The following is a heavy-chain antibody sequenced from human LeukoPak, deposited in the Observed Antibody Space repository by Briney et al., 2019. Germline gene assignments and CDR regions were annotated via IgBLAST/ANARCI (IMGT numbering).Heavy chain of an antibody. J-gene: IGHJ4*02. CDR3: ARAGGVAGTSRRIDY. V-gene: IGHV1-69*04. CDR2: IIPIFGIA. Sequence: ASVKVSCKASGGTFSIYAISWVRQAPGQGLEWMGRIIPIFGIANYAQKFQGRVTITADKSTSTAYMELSSLRSEDTAVYYCARAGGVAGTSRRIDYWGQGTLVTVSS. D-gene: IGHD6-19*01. CDR1: GGTFSIYA.